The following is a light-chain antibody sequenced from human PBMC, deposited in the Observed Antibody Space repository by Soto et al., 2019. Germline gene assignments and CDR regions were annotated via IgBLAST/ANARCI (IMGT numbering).Light chain of an antibody. CDR3: QKYNSAPALT. V-gene: IGKV4-1*01. CDR2: WAS. Sequence: DIVMTQSPDSLAVSLGERATINCKSSQSVLYSSNNKNYLAWYQQKPGQPPKLLIYWASTRESGVPDRFSGSGSGTDFTLTISSLQPEDVATYYCQKYNSAPALTFGGGTKVEIK. J-gene: IGKJ4*01. CDR1: QSVLYSSNNKNY.